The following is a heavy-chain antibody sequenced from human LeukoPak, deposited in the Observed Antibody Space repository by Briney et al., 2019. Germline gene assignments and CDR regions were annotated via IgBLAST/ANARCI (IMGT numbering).Heavy chain of an antibody. CDR3: AKDPVIAAAGTGWYYFDY. CDR1: GFTFSTYA. Sequence: AGGSLRLSCAAPGFTFSTYAMSWVRLAPGKGLEWVSTISGSGTSTYYADSVKGRFTISRDSSKSTLFLQMDSLRDEDSAVYYCAKDPVIAAAGTGWYYFDYWGQGTLVTVSS. J-gene: IGHJ4*02. V-gene: IGHV3-23*01. D-gene: IGHD6-13*01. CDR2: ISGSGTST.